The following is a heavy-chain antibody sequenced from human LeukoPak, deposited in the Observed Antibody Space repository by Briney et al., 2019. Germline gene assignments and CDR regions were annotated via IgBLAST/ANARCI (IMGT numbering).Heavy chain of an antibody. CDR3: ARVLGSYCGGDCYWNYYYYYMDV. V-gene: IGHV1-18*01. CDR2: ISAYNGNT. CDR1: GYTFTSYG. D-gene: IGHD2-21*02. J-gene: IGHJ6*03. Sequence: ASVKVSCKASGYTFTSYGISWVRQAPGQGLEWMGWISAYNGNTNYAQKLQGRVTMTTDTSTSTAYMELRSLRSDDTAVYYCARVLGSYCGGDCYWNYYYYYMDVWGKGTTVTVSS.